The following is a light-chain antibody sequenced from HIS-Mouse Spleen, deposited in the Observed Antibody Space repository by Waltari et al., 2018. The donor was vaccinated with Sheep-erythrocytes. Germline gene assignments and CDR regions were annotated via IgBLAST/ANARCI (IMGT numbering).Light chain of an antibody. CDR1: SNIVGNQG. V-gene: IGLV10-54*02. J-gene: IGLJ1*01. CDR2: RNN. CDR3: CSYAGSYNHV. Sequence: QAGLTQPPSVSKGLRQTATLTCTGNSNIVGNQGAAWLQQHQGHPPKLLSYRNNNRPSGISERFSASRSGNTASLTITGLQPEDEADYYCCSYAGSYNHVFATGTKVTVL.